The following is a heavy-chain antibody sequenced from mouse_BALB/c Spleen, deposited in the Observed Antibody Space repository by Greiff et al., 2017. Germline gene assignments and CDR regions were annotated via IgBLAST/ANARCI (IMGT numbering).Heavy chain of an antibody. CDR1: GFSLSTSGMG. J-gene: IGHJ1*01. CDR3: ARSYRSHWYFDV. V-gene: IGHV8-12*01. CDR2: IYWDDDK. Sequence: QVTLKVSGPGILQPSQTLSLTCSFSGFSLSTSGMGVSWIRQPSGKGLEWLAHIYWDDDKRYNPSLKSRLTISKDTSSNQVFLKITSVDTADTATYYCARSYRSHWYFDVWGAGTTVTVSS. D-gene: IGHD2-14*01.